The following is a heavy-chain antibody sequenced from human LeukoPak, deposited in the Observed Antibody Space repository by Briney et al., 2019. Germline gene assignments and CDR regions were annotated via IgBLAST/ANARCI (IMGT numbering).Heavy chain of an antibody. Sequence: TGGSLRLSCAASGFTFSSNGVHWVRQAPGKGLEWVAFIRYDGNNKYYAESVKGRFTISRDNSKNTLYLQMNSLRAEDTAVYYCAKETYSSGWYGSYDYWGQGTLVTVSS. CDR2: IRYDGNNK. CDR1: GFTFSSNG. J-gene: IGHJ4*02. D-gene: IGHD6-19*01. CDR3: AKETYSSGWYGSYDY. V-gene: IGHV3-30*02.